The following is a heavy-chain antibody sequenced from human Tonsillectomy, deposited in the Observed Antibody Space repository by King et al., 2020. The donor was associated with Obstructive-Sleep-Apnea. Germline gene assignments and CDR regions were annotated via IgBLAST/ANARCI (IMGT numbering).Heavy chain of an antibody. J-gene: IGHJ4*02. CDR3: AKDSTRYYYDSSGYYFDY. V-gene: IGHV3-30*18. D-gene: IGHD3-22*01. Sequence: VQLVESGGGVVQPGRSLRLSCAASGITFSSHGMHWVRQAPGKGLEWVAVISSDGTNKDYADSVKGRFTISGDNSKNTLYLQMNSLRAEETAVYYCAKDSTRYYYDSSGYYFDYWGQGTLVTVSS. CDR1: GITFSSHG. CDR2: ISSDGTNK.